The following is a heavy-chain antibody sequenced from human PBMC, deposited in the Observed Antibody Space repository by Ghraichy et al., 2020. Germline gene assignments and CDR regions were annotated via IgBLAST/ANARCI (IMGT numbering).Heavy chain of an antibody. J-gene: IGHJ6*02. V-gene: IGHV3-30-3*01. CDR1: GFTFTTYS. D-gene: IGHD6-13*01. CDR3: ARDIKSSSWSYYYYAMDV. CDR2: ISHDGNFK. Sequence: SLRLSCAASGFTFTTYSMHWVRQTPGKGLEWVAVISHDGNFKYYADSVKGRFTISRDNSRNTVYLQMNSLRAEDTAVYYCARDIKSSSWSYYYYAMDVWGQGTTVTVSS.